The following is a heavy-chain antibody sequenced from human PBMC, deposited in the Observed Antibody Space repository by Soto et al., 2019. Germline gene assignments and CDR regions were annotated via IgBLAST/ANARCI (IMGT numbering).Heavy chain of an antibody. Sequence: ASVKVSCKASGYTFTSYAMHWVRQAPGQRLEWMGWINAGNGNTKYSQKFQGRVTITRDTSASTAYMELSSLRSEDTAVYYCAREAQLPPYYYYMDVWGKGTTVTVSS. V-gene: IGHV1-3*01. CDR3: AREAQLPPYYYYMDV. CDR2: INAGNGNT. J-gene: IGHJ6*03. CDR1: GYTFTSYA. D-gene: IGHD2-2*01.